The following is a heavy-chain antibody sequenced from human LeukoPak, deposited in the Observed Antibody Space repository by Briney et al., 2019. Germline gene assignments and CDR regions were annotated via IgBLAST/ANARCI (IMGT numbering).Heavy chain of an antibody. CDR3: ARLAPGDTDY. CDR2: THYSGST. Sequence: SETLSLTCTVSGGSISSSSYYWGWIRQPPGKGLEWIGSTHYSGSTYYNPSLKRRVTISVDTSKNQFSLKLSSVIAADTAVYYCARLAPGDTDYWGQGTLVTVSS. D-gene: IGHD3-10*01. V-gene: IGHV4-39*01. CDR1: GGSISSSSYY. J-gene: IGHJ4*02.